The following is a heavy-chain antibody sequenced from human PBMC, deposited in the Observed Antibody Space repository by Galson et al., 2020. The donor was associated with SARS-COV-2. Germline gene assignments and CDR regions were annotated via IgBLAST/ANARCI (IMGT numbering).Heavy chain of an antibody. Sequence: SQTLSLTCTVSGASVSSGSSYWSWIRQHPGKGLEWIGYIYYSGNTSYNPSLKSRLTISVDTSKNQFSLKVSSVTAADTAIYYCATIDYYYSYMDVWGKGTTVTVSS. D-gene: IGHD1-7*01. CDR3: ATIDYYYSYMDV. J-gene: IGHJ6*03. CDR1: GASVSSGSSY. V-gene: IGHV4-31*03. CDR2: IYYSGNT.